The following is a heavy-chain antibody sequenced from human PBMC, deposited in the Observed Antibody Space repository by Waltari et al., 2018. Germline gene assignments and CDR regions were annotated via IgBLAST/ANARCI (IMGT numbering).Heavy chain of an antibody. CDR1: GFTSNDYA. J-gene: IGHJ4*02. V-gene: IGHV3-9*02. Sequence: EVQLVESGGGLVQPGRSLRLSCAASGFTSNDYAMHWNRQAPGRGLEWVSGIYWKSGRIYYADSVKGRFTISRDNAKNSLYLQMNSLRPEDTALYYCTKDINAGGLDYWGQGTLVTVSS. CDR2: IYWKSGRI. D-gene: IGHD2-15*01. CDR3: TKDINAGGLDY.